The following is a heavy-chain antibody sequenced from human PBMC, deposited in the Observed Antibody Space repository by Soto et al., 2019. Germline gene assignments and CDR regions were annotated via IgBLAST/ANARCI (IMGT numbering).Heavy chain of an antibody. CDR2: VYFTGTT. CDR3: FRGSYYGSGSSHWFDP. D-gene: IGHD3-10*01. CDR1: GGSINNGHFY. Sequence: QLQLQESGPGLVKPSQTLSLTCTVSGGSINNGHFYWGWIRQPPGKGLEWIGYVYFTGTTYLNPSLKSRINIPFETSKTRSSLRLSSVTAADTACSYCFRGSYYGSGSSHWFDPWGQGTLSPSLQ. J-gene: IGHJ5*02. V-gene: IGHV4-30-4*01.